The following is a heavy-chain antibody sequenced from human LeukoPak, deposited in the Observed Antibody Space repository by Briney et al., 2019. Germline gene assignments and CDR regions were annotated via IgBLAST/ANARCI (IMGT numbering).Heavy chain of an antibody. J-gene: IGHJ3*02. Sequence: SETLSLTCTVSGGSISSSSYYWGWIRQPPGKGLERIGSIYYSGSTYYNPSLKSRVTISVDTSKNQFSLKLSSVTAADTAVYYCARDFIVVDAFDIWGQGTMVTVSS. D-gene: IGHD3-16*02. V-gene: IGHV4-39*02. CDR2: IYYSGST. CDR3: ARDFIVVDAFDI. CDR1: GGSISSSSYY.